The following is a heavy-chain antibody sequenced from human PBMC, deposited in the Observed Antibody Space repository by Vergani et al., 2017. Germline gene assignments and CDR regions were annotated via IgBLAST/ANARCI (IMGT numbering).Heavy chain of an antibody. CDR1: GFTFSSYS. Sequence: VQLVQSGGGLVKPGGSLRLSCAASGFTFSSYSMNWVRQAPGKGLEWVSSISSSSSYIYYADSVKGRFTISRDNAKNSLYLQMNSLRAEDTALYYCAKDIYTTTVVMPPPGCFYYWGQGTLVTVSS. CDR2: ISSSSSYI. V-gene: IGHV3-21*04. D-gene: IGHD4-23*01. CDR3: AKDIYTTTVVMPPPGCFYY. J-gene: IGHJ4*02.